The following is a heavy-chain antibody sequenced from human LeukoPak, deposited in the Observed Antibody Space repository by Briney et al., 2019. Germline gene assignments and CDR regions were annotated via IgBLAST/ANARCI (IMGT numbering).Heavy chain of an antibody. V-gene: IGHV3-30*01. CDR1: GFTFSSYA. D-gene: IGHD6-6*01. CDR2: ISYDGSNK. CDR3: ARDKGLVDGNWFDP. J-gene: IGHJ5*02. Sequence: GRSLRLSCAASGFTFSSYAMHWVRQAPGKGLEWVAVISYDGSNKYYADSVKGRFTISRDNSKNTLYLQMNSLRAEDTAVYYCARDKGLVDGNWFDPWGQGTLVTVSS.